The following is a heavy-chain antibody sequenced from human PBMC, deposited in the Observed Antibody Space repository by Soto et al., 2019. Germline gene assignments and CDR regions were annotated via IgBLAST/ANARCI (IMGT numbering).Heavy chain of an antibody. CDR1: GGSISSYY. D-gene: IGHD3-3*01. J-gene: IGHJ6*03. V-gene: IGHV4-59*08. CDR3: ARHKLGFLVPLYYYMDV. Sequence: SETLSLTCTVSGGSISSYYWSWIRQPPGKGLEWIGYIYYSGSTNYNPSLKSRVTISVDTSKNQFSLKLSSVTAADTAVYYCARHKLGFLVPLYYYMDVWAKRTKVTVSS. CDR2: IYYSGST.